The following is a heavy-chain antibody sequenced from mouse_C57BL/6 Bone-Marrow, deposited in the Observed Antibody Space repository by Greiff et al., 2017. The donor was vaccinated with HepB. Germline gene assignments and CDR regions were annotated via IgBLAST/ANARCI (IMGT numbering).Heavy chain of an antibody. D-gene: IGHD2-4*01. Sequence: QVQLQQSGPGLVAPSQSLSITCTVSGFSLTSYGVHWVRQPPGKGLEWLVVIWSDGSTTYNSSLKSRLSISKDNSKSQVFLKMNSSQTDDTAMYYCARHSRDYDSFAYWGQGTLVTVSA. CDR1: GFSLTSYG. V-gene: IGHV2-6-1*01. J-gene: IGHJ3*01. CDR3: ARHSRDYDSFAY. CDR2: IWSDGST.